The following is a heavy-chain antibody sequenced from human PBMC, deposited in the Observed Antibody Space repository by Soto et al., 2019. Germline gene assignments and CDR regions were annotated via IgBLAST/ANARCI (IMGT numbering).Heavy chain of an antibody. CDR2: ISYDGSNK. Sequence: QVQLVESGGGVVQPGRSLRLSCAASGFTFSSYAMHWVRQAPGKGLEWVAVISYDGSNKYYADSVKGRFTISRDNSKNPLYLQMNSLRAEDTAVYSCARRIQPYYFDYWGQGTLVTVSS. D-gene: IGHD5-18*01. V-gene: IGHV3-30-3*01. J-gene: IGHJ4*02. CDR1: GFTFSSYA. CDR3: ARRIQPYYFDY.